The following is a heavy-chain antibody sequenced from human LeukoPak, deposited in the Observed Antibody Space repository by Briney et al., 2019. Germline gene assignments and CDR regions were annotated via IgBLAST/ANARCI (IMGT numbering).Heavy chain of an antibody. D-gene: IGHD6-6*01. V-gene: IGHV4-4*07. CDR1: GGSISSYY. CDR3: ARGSYSSSPYYYYYMDV. CDR2: IYTSGST. Sequence: SETLSLTCTVSGGSISSYYWSWIRQPAGKGLEWIGRIYTSGSTNYNPSLKSRVTISVDTSKNQFSLKLSSVTAADTAVYYCARGSYSSSPYYYYYMDVWGKGTTVTVSS. J-gene: IGHJ6*03.